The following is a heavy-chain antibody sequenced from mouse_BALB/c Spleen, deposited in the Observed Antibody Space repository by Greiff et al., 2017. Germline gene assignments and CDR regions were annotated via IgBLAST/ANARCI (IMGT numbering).Heavy chain of an antibody. J-gene: IGHJ1*01. D-gene: IGHD2-14*01. CDR3: TRDEKVRPYWYFDV. V-gene: IGHV5-6-4*01. CDR1: GFTFSSYT. Sequence: EVQGVESGGGLVKPGGSLKLSCAASGFTFSSYTMSWVRQTPEKRLEWVATISSGGSYTYYPDSVKGRFTISRDNAKNTLYLQMSSLKSEDTAMYYCTRDEKVRPYWYFDVWGAGTTVTVSS. CDR2: ISSGGSYT.